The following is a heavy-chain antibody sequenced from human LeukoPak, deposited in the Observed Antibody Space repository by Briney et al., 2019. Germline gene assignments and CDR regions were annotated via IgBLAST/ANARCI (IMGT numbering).Heavy chain of an antibody. CDR3: ARDSGKYYMDV. D-gene: IGHD1-14*01. V-gene: IGHV3-48*01. CDR2: ISSSSNPI. CDR1: GFIFSSYG. J-gene: IGHJ6*03. Sequence: GGSLRLSCAASGFIFSSYGMIWVRQAPGKGLEWISYISSSSNPIYYADSVKGRFTISRDNAKNSLYLQLSSLRAEDTAVYYCARDSGKYYMDVWGKGTTVTVSS.